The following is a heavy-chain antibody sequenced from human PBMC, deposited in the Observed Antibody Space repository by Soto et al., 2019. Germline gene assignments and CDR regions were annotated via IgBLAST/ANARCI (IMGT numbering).Heavy chain of an antibody. CDR2: IYYSGST. D-gene: IGHD3-10*01. CDR1: GGSISGGGYY. CDR3: ARVVHGSGSYYNWFDP. Sequence: PSETLSLTCTVSGGSISGGGYYWSWIRQHPGKGLEWIGYIYYSGSTYYNPSLKSRVTISVDTSKNQFSLKLSSVTAADTAVYYCARVVHGSGSYYNWFDPWGQGTLVTVSS. J-gene: IGHJ5*02. V-gene: IGHV4-31*03.